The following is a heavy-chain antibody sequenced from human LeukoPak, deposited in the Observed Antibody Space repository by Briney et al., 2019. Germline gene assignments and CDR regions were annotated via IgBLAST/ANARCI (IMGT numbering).Heavy chain of an antibody. V-gene: IGHV3-23*01. Sequence: GGSLRLSCAASGFTFSSYAMSWVRQAPGKGLEWVSAISGSGGSTYYADSVKGRFTISRDNTKNTLYLQMNSLRAEDTAVYYCARVKQQLVPLPDAFDIWGQGTMVTVSS. J-gene: IGHJ3*02. D-gene: IGHD6-13*01. CDR2: ISGSGGST. CDR1: GFTFSSYA. CDR3: ARVKQQLVPLPDAFDI.